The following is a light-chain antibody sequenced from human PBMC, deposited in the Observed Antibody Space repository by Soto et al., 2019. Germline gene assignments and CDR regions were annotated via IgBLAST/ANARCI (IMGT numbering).Light chain of an antibody. J-gene: IGKJ3*01. Sequence: DIQMTQSPSSLSASVGDRVTITCRASQSISSYLNWYQQKPGKAPKVLIYAASNLESGVSSRFSGSGSGTEFSLTISSLQTEDFATYFCHQASSFPYTFGPGTKVDIK. CDR2: AAS. V-gene: IGKV1-39*01. CDR1: QSISSY. CDR3: HQASSFPYT.